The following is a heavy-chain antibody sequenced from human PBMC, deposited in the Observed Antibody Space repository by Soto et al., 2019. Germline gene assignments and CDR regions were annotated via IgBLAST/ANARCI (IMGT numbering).Heavy chain of an antibody. V-gene: IGHV1-18*01. CDR2: ISAYNGNT. CDR3: ARVSYSGNWFVHTVAGPNWFDP. D-gene: IGHD6-13*01. Sequence: ASVNVSCKASGYSFTNNGISWVRQAPGQGLEWMGWISAYNGNTNYVKKFQGRVTMTTDTSTSTASMELRSLRSDDTAVYYCARVSYSGNWFVHTVAGPNWFDPWGQGTLVTVSS. CDR1: GYSFTNNG. J-gene: IGHJ5*02.